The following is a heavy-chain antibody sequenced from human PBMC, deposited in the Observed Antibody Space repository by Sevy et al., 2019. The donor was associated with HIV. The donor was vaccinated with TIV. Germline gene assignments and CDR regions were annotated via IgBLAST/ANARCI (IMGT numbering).Heavy chain of an antibody. V-gene: IGHV3-33*06. CDR1: GFSFSSYG. CDR3: AKGAGKYFFDY. J-gene: IGHJ4*02. CDR2: IWYDGSGK. D-gene: IGHD1-26*01. Sequence: GGSLRLSCAASGFSFSSYGMHWIRQAPGKGLEWVAGIWYDGSGKYYSDSVKGRFTISRDNSKNTLFLQMNSLRVEDTAIYYCAKGAGKYFFDYWGQGTLVTVSS.